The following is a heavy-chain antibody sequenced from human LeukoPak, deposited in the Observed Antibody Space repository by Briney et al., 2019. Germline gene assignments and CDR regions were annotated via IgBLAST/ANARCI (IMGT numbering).Heavy chain of an antibody. J-gene: IGHJ5*02. CDR3: ARDPVDTAAGTFDP. CDR2: ISGSGGST. Sequence: GGSLRLSCAASGFTFSSYAMNWVRQAPGKGLEWVSSISGSGGSTYYADSVKGRFTISRDNSKNTLYLQMNSLRAEDTAVYYCARDPVDTAAGTFDPWGQGTLVTVSS. CDR1: GFTFSSYA. V-gene: IGHV3-23*01. D-gene: IGHD5-18*01.